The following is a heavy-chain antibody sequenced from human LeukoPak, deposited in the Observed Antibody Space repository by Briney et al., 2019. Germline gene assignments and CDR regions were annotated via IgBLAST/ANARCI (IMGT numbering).Heavy chain of an antibody. CDR1: GGSISSSSYY. CDR3: ATWYIAVPGLDY. J-gene: IGHJ4*02. CDR2: ISSDGSTT. Sequence: PSETLSLTCTVSGGSISSSSYYWGWIRQPPGKGLVWVSRISSDGSTTTYAEFVKGRFTISRDNAKNTLYLQMDSLRAEDTAVYYCATWYIAVPGLDYWGQGTLVTVSS. D-gene: IGHD6-19*01. V-gene: IGHV3-74*01.